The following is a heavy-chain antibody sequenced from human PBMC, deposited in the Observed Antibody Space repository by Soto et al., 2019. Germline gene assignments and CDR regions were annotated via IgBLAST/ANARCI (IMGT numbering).Heavy chain of an antibody. CDR2: INAGNGNT. V-gene: IGHV1-3*01. D-gene: IGHD3-10*01. Sequence: ASVKVSCKASGYTSTSYAMHWVRQAPGQRLEWMGWINAGNGNTKYSQKFQGRVTISRDTSASTAYMELSSLRSEDTAVYYCARDRGWLQSIFDYWGQGTLVTVSS. CDR1: GYTSTSYA. CDR3: ARDRGWLQSIFDY. J-gene: IGHJ4*02.